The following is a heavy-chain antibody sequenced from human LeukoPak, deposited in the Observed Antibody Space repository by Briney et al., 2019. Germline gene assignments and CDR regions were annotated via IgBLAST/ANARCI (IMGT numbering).Heavy chain of an antibody. D-gene: IGHD3-9*01. CDR2: IYSGGST. CDR1: GFTVSSNY. Sequence: SRGSLRLSCAASGFTVSSNYMSWVRQAPGKGLEWVSVIYSGGSTYYADSVKGRFTISRDNSKNTLYLQMNSLRAEDTAVYYCAREVGYYDILTGYTPGGDYWGQGTLVTVSS. J-gene: IGHJ4*02. CDR3: AREVGYYDILTGYTPGGDY. V-gene: IGHV3-66*01.